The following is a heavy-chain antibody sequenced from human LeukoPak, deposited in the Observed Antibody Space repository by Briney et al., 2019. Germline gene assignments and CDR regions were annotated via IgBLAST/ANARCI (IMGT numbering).Heavy chain of an antibody. CDR1: GGSISSYY. CDR2: IYYSGST. Sequence: SETLSLTCTVSGGSISSYYWSWIRQPPGKGLEWIGYIYYSGSTNYNPSLKSRVTISVDTSKNQFSLKLSSVTAADTAVYYCARDLGDSSGYYLAFDYWGQGTPVTVSS. CDR3: ARDLGDSSGYYLAFDY. D-gene: IGHD3-22*01. J-gene: IGHJ4*02. V-gene: IGHV4-59*01.